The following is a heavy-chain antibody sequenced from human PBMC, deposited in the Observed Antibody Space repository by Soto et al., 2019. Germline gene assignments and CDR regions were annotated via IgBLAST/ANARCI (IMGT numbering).Heavy chain of an antibody. Sequence: QVHLVQSGAEVQKPGSSVRVSCKTSGGTFSSYSFTWVRQAPGQGLEWMGEIIPILNTANFAQKFQSRVTITADEPTSTVYMDLSNLSPDDTAVYYCARVDYDSTYGFYYYGLDVWGQGTTVTVSS. D-gene: IGHD3-10*01. CDR3: ARVDYDSTYGFYYYGLDV. CDR1: GGTFSSYS. CDR2: IIPILNTA. V-gene: IGHV1-69*01. J-gene: IGHJ6*02.